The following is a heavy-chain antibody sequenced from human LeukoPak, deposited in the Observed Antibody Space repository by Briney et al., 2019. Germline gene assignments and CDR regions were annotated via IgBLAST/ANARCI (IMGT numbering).Heavy chain of an antibody. V-gene: IGHV4-39*01. J-gene: IGHJ4*02. CDR1: GCSISNNCYD. CDR3: AKTRGRGQVDPGTSGYVNY. Sequence: AETLSLSCTVSGCSISNNCYDWDWIRPPPGKGLVWRVSINYRSSTYYNPSLESRVTISVDTSKSQFPLKMSSVTAADTAVCYGAKTRGRGQVDPGTSGYVNYWGQGTLVSVSS. CDR2: INYRSST. D-gene: IGHD3-22*01.